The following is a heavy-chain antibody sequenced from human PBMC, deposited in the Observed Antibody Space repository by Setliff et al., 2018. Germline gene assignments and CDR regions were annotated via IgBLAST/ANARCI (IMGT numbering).Heavy chain of an antibody. CDR2: IFLSGST. CDR1: GASISSSNW. CDR3: ARNRLLIAVDQEFDP. J-gene: IGHJ5*02. Sequence: PSETLSLTCAVSGASISSSNWWSWVRQPPGKGLEWIGEIFLSGSTNYNPSLESRVTISLDTSKNHFSLKLSSVTAADTAVYYCARNRLLIAVDQEFDPWGQGTLVTVSS. D-gene: IGHD6-19*01. V-gene: IGHV4-4*02.